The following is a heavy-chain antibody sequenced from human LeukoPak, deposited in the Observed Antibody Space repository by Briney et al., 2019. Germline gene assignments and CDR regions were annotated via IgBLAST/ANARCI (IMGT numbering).Heavy chain of an antibody. CDR1: GGFVSRES. CDR3: ARVGGWPQFDY. CDR2: ISHSGAT. V-gene: IGHV4-59*02. J-gene: IGHJ4*02. Sequence: SETLSLTCTVSGGFVSRESWTWLRQFPDKRLEWIGYISHSGATDYKPSLESRVTISRDTPKNQFFLNLNAVTAADTAVYYCARVGGWPQFDYWGQGTLVTVSS. D-gene: IGHD2-15*01.